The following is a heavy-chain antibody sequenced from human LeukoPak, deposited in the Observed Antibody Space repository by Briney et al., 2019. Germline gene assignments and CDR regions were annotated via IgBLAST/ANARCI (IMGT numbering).Heavy chain of an antibody. CDR3: AKYLSAKGPPYALEV. CDR1: DFTFRSYA. V-gene: IGHV3-23*01. CDR2: ISGSGDST. J-gene: IGHJ6*02. Sequence: GGSLRLSCAASDFTFRSYAMQWIRQAQGKGLEWVSGISGSGDSTFYADSVKGRFTIFRDNSKNTLYLQMNSLRAEDTAVYYCAKYLSAKGPPYALEVWGQGTTVTVSS.